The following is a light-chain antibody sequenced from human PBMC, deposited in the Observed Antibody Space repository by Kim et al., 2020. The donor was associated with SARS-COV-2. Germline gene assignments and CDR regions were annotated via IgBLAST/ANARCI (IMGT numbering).Light chain of an antibody. CDR2: LSSNGSH. J-gene: IGLJ3*02. CDR3: QTWGTGIWV. V-gene: IGLV4-69*01. Sequence: QPVLTQSPSASASLGASVKLTCTLSGGHSTNAIAWHQQQPEKGPRYLMKLSSNGSHSKGYGIPDRFSGSTSGAERYLTISSLQSEDEADYYCQTWGTGIWVYGGGTQLTVL. CDR1: GGHSTNA.